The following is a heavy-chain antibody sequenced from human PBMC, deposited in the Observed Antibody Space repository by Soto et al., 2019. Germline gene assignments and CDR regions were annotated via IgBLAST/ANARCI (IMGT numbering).Heavy chain of an antibody. J-gene: IGHJ6*02. V-gene: IGHV1-2*02. CDR2: INPNSGGT. CDR3: ARDRWFGETQAAYAYYDMDV. D-gene: IGHD3-10*01. CDR1: GYTFTGYY. Sequence: QVQLVQSGAEVKKPGASVKVSCKASGYTFTGYYMHWVRQAPGQGLEWMGWINPNSGGTNYAQKFQGRVTMTRDTSISTAYMERIRLRSDDTAVYYCARDRWFGETQAAYAYYDMDVWGQGTTVIVSS.